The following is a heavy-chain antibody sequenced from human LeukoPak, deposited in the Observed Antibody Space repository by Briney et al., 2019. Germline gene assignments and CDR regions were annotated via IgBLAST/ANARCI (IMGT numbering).Heavy chain of an antibody. J-gene: IGHJ4*02. D-gene: IGHD2-15*01. CDR1: GYTFTTYT. Sequence: GASVKVSCKASGYTFTTYTMHWVRQAPGQRLEWMGWINAGNGNTKYSQKFQGRVTITRDTSASTAYMELSSLRSEDTAVYYCARNRSQSYCSGGICYAGWELFDYWGQGTLVTVSS. CDR3: ARNRSQSYCSGGICYAGWELFDY. V-gene: IGHV1-3*01. CDR2: INAGNGNT.